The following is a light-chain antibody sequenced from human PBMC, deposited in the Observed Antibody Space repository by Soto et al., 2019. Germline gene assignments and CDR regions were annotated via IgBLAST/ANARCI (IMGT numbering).Light chain of an antibody. CDR2: DAS. Sequence: EIVLTQSPATLSLSPGERATLSCRASQSVSSYLAWYQQKPGQAPRLLIYDASNRATGIPARFSGSGSGTDFTLTISSLEPEDFAVYYCQQRSISLTFCGGTKVEIK. CDR3: QQRSISLT. V-gene: IGKV3-11*01. CDR1: QSVSSY. J-gene: IGKJ4*01.